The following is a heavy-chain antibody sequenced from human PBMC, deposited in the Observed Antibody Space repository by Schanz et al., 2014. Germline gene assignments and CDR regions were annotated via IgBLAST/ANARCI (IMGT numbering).Heavy chain of an antibody. CDR3: AKVAPAATYLDS. J-gene: IGHJ4*02. CDR2: IKQDGSEK. Sequence: VQLVESGGGVVRPGGSLRLSCAASGFIFSNSWMSWVRQAPGKGLEWVANIKQDGSEKYYVDSVKGRFTISRDNAKNSLFLQMNSLSAEDTAVYYCAKVAPAATYLDSWGLGTLVTVSS. V-gene: IGHV3-7*03. CDR1: GFIFSNSW. D-gene: IGHD2-2*01.